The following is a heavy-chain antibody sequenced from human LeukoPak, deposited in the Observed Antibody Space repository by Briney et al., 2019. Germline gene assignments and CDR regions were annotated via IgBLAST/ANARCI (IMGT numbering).Heavy chain of an antibody. J-gene: IGHJ6*02. CDR1: GFTFSSSE. CDR2: ITYNGRST. V-gene: IGHV3-48*03. Sequence: GGSLRLSCAASGFTFSSSEMSWVRQAPGKGLEWIAYITYNGRSTQYADSVKGRLTISRDNAKNSLYLQMNSLRAEDAAVYYCARGHYGLDVWGQGTTVTVSS. CDR3: ARGHYGLDV.